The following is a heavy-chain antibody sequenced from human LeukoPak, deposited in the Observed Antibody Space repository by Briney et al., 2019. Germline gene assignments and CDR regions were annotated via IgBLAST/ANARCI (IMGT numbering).Heavy chain of an antibody. D-gene: IGHD6-13*01. CDR1: GYSFTSYW. V-gene: IGHV5-10-1*01. CDR3: ARHDPGAGYSSSWYGYYFDY. J-gene: IGHJ4*02. CDR2: IDPSDSYT. Sequence: GESLRISCMGSGYSFTSYWISWVRQMPGKGLEWMGRIDPSDSYTNYSPSFQGHVTISADKSISTAYLQWSSLKASDTAMYYCARHDPGAGYSSSWYGYYFDYWGQGTLVTVSS.